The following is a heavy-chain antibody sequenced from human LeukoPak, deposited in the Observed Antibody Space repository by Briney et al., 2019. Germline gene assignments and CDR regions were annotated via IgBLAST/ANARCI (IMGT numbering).Heavy chain of an antibody. D-gene: IGHD6-6*01. CDR1: GGSISSSSYY. Sequence: SETLSLTCTVSGGSISSSSYYWGWIRQPPGKGLEWIGSIYYSGSTYYNPSLKSRVTISVDTSENQFSLKLSSVTAADTAVYYCARFFSRRNGGDYWGQGTLVTVSS. CDR3: ARFFSRRNGGDY. V-gene: IGHV4-39*01. CDR2: IYYSGST. J-gene: IGHJ4*02.